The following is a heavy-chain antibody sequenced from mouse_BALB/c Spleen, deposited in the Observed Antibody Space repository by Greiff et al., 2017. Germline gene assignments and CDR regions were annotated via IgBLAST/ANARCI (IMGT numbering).Heavy chain of an antibody. V-gene: IGHV5-6-5*01. J-gene: IGHJ2*01. CDR2: ISSGGST. Sequence: EVQLQESGGGLVKPGGSLKLSCAASGFTFSSYAISWVRQTPEKRLEWVASISSGGSTYYPDSVKGRFTISRDNARNILYLQMSSLKSEDTAMYYCAREKSFDQFDYWGQGTTLTVSS. CDR1: GFTFSSYA. CDR3: AREKSFDQFDY.